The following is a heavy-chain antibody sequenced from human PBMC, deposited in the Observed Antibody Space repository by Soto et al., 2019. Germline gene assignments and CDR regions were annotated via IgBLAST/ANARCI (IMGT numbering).Heavy chain of an antibody. Sequence: GGSLRLSCAASGFTFSDYYMSWIRQAPGKGLEWVSYISSSGSTIYYADSVKGRFTISRDNAKNSLYLQMNSLRAEDTAVYYCVGEGFTISAPEAEYFQHWGQGTLVTVSS. J-gene: IGHJ1*01. CDR1: GFTFSDYY. CDR2: ISSSGSTI. CDR3: VGEGFTISAPEAEYFQH. D-gene: IGHD3-3*01. V-gene: IGHV3-11*01.